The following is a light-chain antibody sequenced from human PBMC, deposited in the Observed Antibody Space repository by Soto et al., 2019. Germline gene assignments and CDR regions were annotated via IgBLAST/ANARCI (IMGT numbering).Light chain of an antibody. Sequence: EIVMTQSPVTLSASPGESATLSCRASQSVDNNVAWYQQQPGQAPRLFIYGASSRATGIPDRFSGSGSGTHFTLTISRLEPEDFALYYCQQYGSSPRITFGQGTRLEIK. J-gene: IGKJ5*01. CDR1: QSVDNN. CDR3: QQYGSSPRIT. V-gene: IGKV3-20*01. CDR2: GAS.